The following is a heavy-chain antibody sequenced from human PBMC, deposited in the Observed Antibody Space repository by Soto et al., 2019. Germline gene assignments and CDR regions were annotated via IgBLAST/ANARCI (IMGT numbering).Heavy chain of an antibody. Sequence: SETLSLTCAVSGGSISSSNWWSWVRQPPGKGLEWIGEIYHSGSTNYNPSLKSRVTISVDKSKNQFSLKLGSVTAADTAVYYCARDAKDFSSGWTYYYYYYGMDVWGQGTTVTVSS. CDR2: IYHSGST. V-gene: IGHV4-4*02. CDR1: GGSISSSNW. J-gene: IGHJ6*02. CDR3: ARDAKDFSSGWTYYYYYYGMDV. D-gene: IGHD6-19*01.